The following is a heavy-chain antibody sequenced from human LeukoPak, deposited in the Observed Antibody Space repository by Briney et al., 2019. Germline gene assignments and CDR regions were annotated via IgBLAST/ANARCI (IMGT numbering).Heavy chain of an antibody. CDR2: LSYNGST. CDR3: AGGNWFDP. J-gene: IGHJ5*02. CDR1: GGSISSGGYS. Sequence: SETLSLTCAVSGGSISSGGYSWSWIRQPPGKGLEWIGELSYNGSTNYNPSLKSRVTISVDMSKNQLSLKLSSVTAADTAVYYCAGGNWFDPWGQGTLVTVSS. V-gene: IGHV4-39*07.